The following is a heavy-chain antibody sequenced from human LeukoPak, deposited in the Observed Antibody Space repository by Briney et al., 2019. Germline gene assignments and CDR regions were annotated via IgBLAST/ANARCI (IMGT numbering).Heavy chain of an antibody. CDR3: ARYARDYGDDVSYFDY. D-gene: IGHD4-17*01. V-gene: IGHV3-23*01. J-gene: IGHJ4*02. CDR2: ISGSSGLT. CDR1: GFTFSNQA. Sequence: PGGSLRLSCAASGFTFSNQAMSGVRQAPGRGLEWVSAISGSSGLTYYADSVKGRFTISRDNSKNTLFLQMNSLRAEDTAVYYCARYARDYGDDVSYFDYWGQGTLVTVSS.